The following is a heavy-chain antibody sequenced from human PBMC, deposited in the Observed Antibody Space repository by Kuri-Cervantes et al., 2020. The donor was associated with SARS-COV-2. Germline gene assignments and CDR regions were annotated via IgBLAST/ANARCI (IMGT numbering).Heavy chain of an antibody. CDR1: GFTFDDYG. V-gene: IGHV3-20*04. D-gene: IGHD6-19*01. CDR3: ARGDIAVDGALDY. J-gene: IGHJ4*02. Sequence: GESLKISCAASGFTFDDYGMSWVRQAPGKGLEWVSGINWNGGTTHYADSVKGRFTISRDNAKNSLCLQMNSLRAEDTALYYCARGDIAVDGALDYWGQGTQVTVSS. CDR2: INWNGGTT.